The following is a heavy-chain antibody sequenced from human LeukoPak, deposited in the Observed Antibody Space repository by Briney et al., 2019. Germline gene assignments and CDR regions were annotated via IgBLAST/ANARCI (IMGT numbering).Heavy chain of an antibody. CDR2: FDPEDGET. CDR3: ATDQGPRYYDFWSGYYC. J-gene: IGHJ4*02. CDR1: GYTLTELS. D-gene: IGHD3-3*01. V-gene: IGHV1-24*01. Sequence: ASVKVSCKVSGYTLTELSMHWVRQAPGKGLEWMGGFDPEDGETIYAQKFQGRVTMTEDTSTDTAYMELSSLRSEDTAVYYCATDQGPRYYDFWSGYYCWGQGTLVTVSS.